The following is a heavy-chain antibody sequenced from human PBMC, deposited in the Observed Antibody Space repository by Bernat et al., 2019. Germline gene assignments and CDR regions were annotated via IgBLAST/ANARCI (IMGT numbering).Heavy chain of an antibody. J-gene: IGHJ4*02. V-gene: IGHV5-51*01. CDR3: ARHRYCGSGSCDSDY. CDR1: GYSFTNYW. D-gene: IGHD2-15*01. Sequence: EVQLVQSGAEVKKPGESLKISCKGSGYSFTNYWIGWVRQMPGKGLEWMVIIYPGDSDTRYSPSFQGQVTISADKSISTAYLQWSRLRASDTAIYYCARHRYCGSGSCDSDYWGQGTLVTVSS. CDR2: IYPGDSDT.